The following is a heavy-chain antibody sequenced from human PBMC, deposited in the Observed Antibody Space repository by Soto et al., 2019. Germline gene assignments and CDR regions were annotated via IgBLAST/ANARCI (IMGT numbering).Heavy chain of an antibody. D-gene: IGHD3-3*01. V-gene: IGHV3-30*03. Sequence: QVQLVESGGGVVRPGRSLRLSCVVSGFTFSSYGMHWVRQAPGKGLEWVAVIPYDGSHTYYADSVKGRFTISRDNSKNTLYLQMDSLRAEDTAVYYCARVRKLQFLEWSSQAGNWFDPWGQGTLVNVSS. CDR3: ARVRKLQFLEWSSQAGNWFDP. CDR2: IPYDGSHT. CDR1: GFTFSSYG. J-gene: IGHJ5*02.